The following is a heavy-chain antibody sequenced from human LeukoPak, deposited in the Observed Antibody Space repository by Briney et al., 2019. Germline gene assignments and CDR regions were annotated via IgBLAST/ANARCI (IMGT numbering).Heavy chain of an antibody. CDR2: TFYRSKWYN. V-gene: IGHV6-1*01. Sequence: SQTLSLTCAISGDSVSRHDLTWDWVRQSPSRGLEWLGRTFYRSKWYNDYAVSVKSRITISPDTSKNQFSLHLNSVTPEDTAVYYCVRSYDWVFDYWGQGTRVTVSS. CDR3: VRSYDWVFDY. J-gene: IGHJ4*02. CDR1: GDSVSRHDLT. D-gene: IGHD1-1*01.